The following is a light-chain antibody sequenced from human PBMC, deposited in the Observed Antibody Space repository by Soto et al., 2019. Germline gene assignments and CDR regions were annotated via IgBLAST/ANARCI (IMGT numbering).Light chain of an antibody. CDR3: QQYDNWTPIT. CDR1: QSVSSN. Sequence: EVVMTQSPATLSVSPGERATLSGRASQSVSSNLAWYQQKHGHAPRLLIYGASTRATGIPARFSGSGSGTEFTLTISSLQSEDFAVYYCQQYDNWTPITFGQGTRLE. CDR2: GAS. J-gene: IGKJ5*01. V-gene: IGKV3-15*01.